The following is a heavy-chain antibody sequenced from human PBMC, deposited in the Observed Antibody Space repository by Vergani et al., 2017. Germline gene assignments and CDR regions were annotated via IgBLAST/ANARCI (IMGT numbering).Heavy chain of an antibody. CDR3: VKDIAASGNYWYFDL. D-gene: IGHD6-13*01. CDR1: GFTFDDYA. CDR2: INWNSDSI. Sequence: EVQLVESGGGLVQPGRSLRLSCAASGFTFDDYAMHWVRQAPGKGLEWVSGINWNSDSIAYADSVKGRFTISRHNAKNSLYLQMNSLRAEDTALYYCVKDIAASGNYWYFDLWGRGTLVTVSS. V-gene: IGHV3-9*01. J-gene: IGHJ2*01.